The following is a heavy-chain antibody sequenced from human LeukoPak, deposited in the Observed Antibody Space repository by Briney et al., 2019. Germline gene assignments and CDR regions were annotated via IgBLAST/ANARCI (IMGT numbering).Heavy chain of an antibody. V-gene: IGHV3-7*01. J-gene: IGHJ4*02. Sequence: GGSLRLPCAASGFTFSNYWMSWVRQAPGKGLEWVANINKDGSEKYYVDSVKGRFTISRDNAKNSLYLQMNSLRVEDTAVYYCARDKVTYWGQGTLVTVSS. CDR1: GFTFSNYW. CDR3: ARDKVTY. CDR2: INKDGSEK.